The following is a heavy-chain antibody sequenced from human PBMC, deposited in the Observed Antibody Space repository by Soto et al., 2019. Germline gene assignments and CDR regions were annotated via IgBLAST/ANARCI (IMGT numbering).Heavy chain of an antibody. D-gene: IGHD3-22*01. CDR1: GGTFSSYA. CDR2: IIPIFGTA. V-gene: IGHV1-69*13. CDR3: ARSYYYDSSGPSQYYYYGMDV. J-gene: IGHJ6*02. Sequence: ASVKVACKASGGTFSSYAISGVRQAPGQGLEWMGGIIPIFGTANYAQKFQGRVTITADESTSTAYMELSSLRSEDTAVYYCARSYYYDSSGPSQYYYYGMDVWGQGTTVTVSS.